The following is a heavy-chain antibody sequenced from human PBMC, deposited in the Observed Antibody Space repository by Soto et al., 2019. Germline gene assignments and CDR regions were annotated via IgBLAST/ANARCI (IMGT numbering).Heavy chain of an antibody. CDR1: GFTFSSYA. CDR2: ISGSGGRP. Sequence: EVQLLESGGGLVQPGGSLRLSCAASGFTFSSYAMRWVRQAPGKGLEWVSAISGSGGRPYYADSVKGRFTISRDNSKKTLYQQMNSLQAEDTGVYYWAGTAGAPTHTHDYGDHYYYYLDVWGQGTPVTVSS. J-gene: IGHJ6*03. CDR3: AGTAGAPTHTHDYGDHYYYYLDV. V-gene: IGHV3-23*01. D-gene: IGHD4-17*01.